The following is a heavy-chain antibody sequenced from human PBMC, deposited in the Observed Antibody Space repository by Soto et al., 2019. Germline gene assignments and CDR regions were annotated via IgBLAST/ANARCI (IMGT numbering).Heavy chain of an antibody. Sequence: ASVKVSCKASGYTFTGYYMHWVRQAPGQGLEWMGWINPNSGGTNYAQKFQGWVTMTLDTSISTAYMELSRLRSDDTAVYYCARDVGRYFQLPKNWCDPWGQGTLVTVAS. D-gene: IGHD2-2*01. CDR1: GYTFTGYY. CDR2: INPNSGGT. CDR3: ARDVGRYFQLPKNWCDP. V-gene: IGHV1-2*04. J-gene: IGHJ5*02.